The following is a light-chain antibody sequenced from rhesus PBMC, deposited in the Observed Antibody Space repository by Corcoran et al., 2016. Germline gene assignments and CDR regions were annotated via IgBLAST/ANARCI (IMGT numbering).Light chain of an antibody. CDR2: KSS. Sequence: DIQMTQSPSSLSASVGDTVTITCRASQRISRWLAWYQQKPGKAPKILIYKSSTLESGVPSRFRGSGSGTDFTLTISSLQSEDFATYYCQHGYGTPFTFGPGTKLDIK. CDR3: QHGYGTPFT. CDR1: QRISRW. J-gene: IGKJ3*01. V-gene: IGKV1-22*01.